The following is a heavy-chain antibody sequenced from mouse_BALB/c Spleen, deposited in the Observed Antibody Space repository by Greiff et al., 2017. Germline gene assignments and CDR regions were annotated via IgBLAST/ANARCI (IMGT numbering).Heavy chain of an antibody. V-gene: IGHV5-12-2*01. CDR3: ARAYGNYIDY. J-gene: IGHJ2*01. Sequence: EVQRVESGGGLVQPGGSLKLSCAASGFTFSSYTMSWVRQTPEKRLEWVAYISNGGGSTYYPDTVKGRFTISRDNAKNTLYLQMSSLKSEDTAMYYCARAYGNYIDYWGQGTTLTVSS. CDR1: GFTFSSYT. CDR2: ISNGGGST. D-gene: IGHD2-1*01.